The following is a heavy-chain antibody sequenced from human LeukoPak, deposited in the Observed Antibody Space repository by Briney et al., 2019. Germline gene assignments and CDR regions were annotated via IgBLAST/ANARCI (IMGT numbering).Heavy chain of an antibody. D-gene: IGHD6-13*01. J-gene: IGHJ4*02. CDR2: IWYDGSSK. CDR3: AGEVLHSSSWYDY. V-gene: IGHV3-33*08. CDR1: GFTFSSYG. Sequence: GRSLRLSCAASGFTFSSYGMHWVRQAPGKGLEWVAVIWYDGSSKYYADSVKGRFTISRDNSKNTLHLQMNSLRAEDTAVYYCAGEVLHSSSWYDYWGQGTLVTVSS.